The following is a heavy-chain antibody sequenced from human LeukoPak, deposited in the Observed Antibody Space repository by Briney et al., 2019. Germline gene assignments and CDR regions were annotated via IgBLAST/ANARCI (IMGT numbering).Heavy chain of an antibody. CDR1: GFTLSSYS. D-gene: IGHD1-26*01. Sequence: GGSLRLSCAASGFTLSSYSMNWVRQAPGKGLEWVSYISRSSSTIYYADSVKGRFTISRDNAKNSLYLQMNSLRAEDTAVYYCAREIVGATFDYWGQGTLVTVSS. J-gene: IGHJ4*02. CDR2: ISRSSSTI. CDR3: AREIVGATFDY. V-gene: IGHV3-48*01.